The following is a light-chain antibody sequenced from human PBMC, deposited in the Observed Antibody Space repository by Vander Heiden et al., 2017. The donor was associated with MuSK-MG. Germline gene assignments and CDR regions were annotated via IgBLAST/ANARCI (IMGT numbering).Light chain of an antibody. CDR3: QNYHTVPFT. V-gene: IGKV1-27*01. CDR1: QDIRDY. CDR2: GAT. J-gene: IGKJ3*01. Sequence: DIHMTQSPSSLSASVGDRVSITCRASQDIRDYLAWYQQQPGKVPKLLIYGATTLQSGVPSRFSGSGSGTDFTLTISSLQPEDVATYYCQNYHTVPFTFGPGTQVDF.